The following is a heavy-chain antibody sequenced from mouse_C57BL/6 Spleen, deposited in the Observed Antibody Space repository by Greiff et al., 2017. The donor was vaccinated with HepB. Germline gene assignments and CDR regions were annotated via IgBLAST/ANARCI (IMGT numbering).Heavy chain of an antibody. CDR2: ISSGGSYT. CDR3: ARQTAQATGFDY. Sequence: VMLVESGGDLVKPGGSLKLSCAASGFTFSSYGMSWVRQTPDKRLEWVATISSGGSYTYYPDSVKGRFTISRDNAKNTLYLQMSSLKSEDTAMYYCARQTAQATGFDYWGQGTTLTVSS. CDR1: GFTFSSYG. D-gene: IGHD3-2*02. V-gene: IGHV5-6*01. J-gene: IGHJ2*01.